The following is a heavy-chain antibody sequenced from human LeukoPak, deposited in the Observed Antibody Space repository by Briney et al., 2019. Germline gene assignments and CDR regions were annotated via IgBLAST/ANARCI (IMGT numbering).Heavy chain of an antibody. CDR2: ISSSSSTI. V-gene: IGHV3-48*04. CDR1: GFTFGDYA. J-gene: IGHJ3*02. D-gene: IGHD3-10*01. CDR3: ARDGLWFGELGEGAFDI. Sequence: GGSLRLSCTASGFTFGDYAMSWVRQAPGKGLEWVSYISSSSSTIYYADSVKGRFTISRDNAKNSLYLQMNSLRAEDTAVYYCARDGLWFGELGEGAFDIWGQGTMVTVSS.